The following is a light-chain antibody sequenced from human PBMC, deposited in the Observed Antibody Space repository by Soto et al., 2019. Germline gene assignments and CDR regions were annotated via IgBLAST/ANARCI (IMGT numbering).Light chain of an antibody. CDR3: QQYGSSPIT. CDR1: QSVTNNY. V-gene: IGKV3-20*01. Sequence: EIVLTQSPGTLSLSPGERATLSCRASQSVTNNYLAWYQQKPGQAPRLLIDGASRRATAIPDRFSGSGSGTDFTLTISRLEPEDFAVFCCQQYGSSPITFGQGTRLEIK. CDR2: GAS. J-gene: IGKJ5*01.